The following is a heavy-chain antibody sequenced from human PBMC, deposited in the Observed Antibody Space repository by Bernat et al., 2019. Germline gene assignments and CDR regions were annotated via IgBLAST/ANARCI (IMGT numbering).Heavy chain of an antibody. V-gene: IGHV4-34*01. J-gene: IGHJ4*02. CDR2: INHSGST. D-gene: IGHD6-13*01. Sequence: QVQLQQWGAGLLKPSETLSLTCAVYGGSFSGYYWSWIRQPPGKGLEWIGEINHSGSTNYNPSLKSRVTISVDTSKNQFSLKLSSVTAADTAVYYCARGGQLVPFDYWGQGTLVTVSS. CDR1: GGSFSGYY. CDR3: ARGGQLVPFDY.